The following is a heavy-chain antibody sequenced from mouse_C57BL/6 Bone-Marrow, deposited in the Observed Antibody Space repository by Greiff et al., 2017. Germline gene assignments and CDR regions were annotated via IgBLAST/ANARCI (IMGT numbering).Heavy chain of an antibody. D-gene: IGHD1-1*01. CDR1: GFNIKDDY. Sequence: EVQLQQSGAELVRPGASVKLSCTASGFNIKDDYMHWVKQRPEQGLEWIGWIDPENGDTEYASKFQGKATITADTSSNTGYLQLSSLTSEDTAVYYCTIYYGSNWYFDVWGTGTTVTVSS. J-gene: IGHJ1*03. CDR3: TIYYGSNWYFDV. V-gene: IGHV14-4*01. CDR2: IDPENGDT.